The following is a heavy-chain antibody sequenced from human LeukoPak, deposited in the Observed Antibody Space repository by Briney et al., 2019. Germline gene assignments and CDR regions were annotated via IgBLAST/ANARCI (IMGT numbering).Heavy chain of an antibody. CDR2: ISSSSSYT. CDR1: GFTFSDYY. J-gene: IGHJ6*04. V-gene: IGHV3-11*06. Sequence: GGSLSLSCGASGFTFSDYYMSWIRQAPGKGLEWVSYISSSSSYTNYADSVKGRFTISRDNAKNSLYLQMNSLRAEDTAVYYCARARPTEGPCGMDVWGKGTTVTVSS. CDR3: ARARPTEGPCGMDV. D-gene: IGHD1-14*01.